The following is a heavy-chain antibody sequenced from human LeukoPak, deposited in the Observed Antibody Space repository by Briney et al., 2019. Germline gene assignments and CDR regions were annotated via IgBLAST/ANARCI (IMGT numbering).Heavy chain of an antibody. V-gene: IGHV3-21*01. D-gene: IGHD5-12*01. CDR2: ISSSSSYI. J-gene: IGHJ6*02. CDR3: ARVSSGYDYYYYCGMDV. Sequence: GGSLRLSCAASGFTFSSYSMNWVRQAPGKGLEWVSSISSSSSYIYYADSVKGRFTISRDNAKNSLYLQMNSLRAEDTAVYYCARVSSGYDYYYYCGMDVWGQGTTVTVSS. CDR1: GFTFSSYS.